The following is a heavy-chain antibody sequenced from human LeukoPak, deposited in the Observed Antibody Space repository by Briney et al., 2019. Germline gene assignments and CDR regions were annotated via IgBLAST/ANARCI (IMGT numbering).Heavy chain of an antibody. CDR2: IIPIFGTA. V-gene: IGHV1-69*13. Sequence: GASVKVSCKASGGTFISYAISWVRQAPGQGLEWMGGIIPIFGTANYAQKFQGRVTITADESTSTAYMELSSLRSEDTAVYYCARVSLSSTSQDQEDYYYYHGMDVWGQGTTVTVSS. CDR1: GGTFISYA. J-gene: IGHJ6*02. CDR3: ARVSLSSTSQDQEDYYYYHGMDV. D-gene: IGHD2-2*01.